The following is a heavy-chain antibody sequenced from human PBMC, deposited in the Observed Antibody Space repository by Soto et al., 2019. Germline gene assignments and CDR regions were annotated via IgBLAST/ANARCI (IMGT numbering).Heavy chain of an antibody. V-gene: IGHV3-30*03. J-gene: IGHJ4*02. CDR2: LSYDGSET. CDR1: GFIFSNNG. Sequence: GGSLRLSCVGSGFIFSNNGMHWVRQTPGKGLEWVAFLSYDGSETFYADSVKGRFTVSRDNSKNTLFLHMRNLRRDDTAVYYCSIVRVADSALDHWGQGTLVTVS. D-gene: IGHD3-10*02. CDR3: SIVRVADSALDH.